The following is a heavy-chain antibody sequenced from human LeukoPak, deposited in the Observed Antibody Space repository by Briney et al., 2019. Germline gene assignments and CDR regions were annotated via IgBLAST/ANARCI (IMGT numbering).Heavy chain of an antibody. V-gene: IGHV4-34*01. J-gene: IGHJ6*03. CDR2: INHSGST. CDR3: ARGGAVAAFTYYYYMDV. CDR1: GGSFSGYY. Sequence: PSETLSLTCAVYGGSFSGYYWSWVRQPPGKGLEWIGEINHSGSTNYNPSLKSRVTISVDTSKNQFSLKVSSVTAADTAVYYCARGGAVAAFTYYYYMDVWDKGTTVTVSS. D-gene: IGHD6-19*01.